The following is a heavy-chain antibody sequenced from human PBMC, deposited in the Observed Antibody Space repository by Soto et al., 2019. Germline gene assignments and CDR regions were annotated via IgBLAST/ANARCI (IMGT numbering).Heavy chain of an antibody. J-gene: IGHJ6*02. V-gene: IGHV1-46*01. CDR2: INPGGGST. D-gene: IGHD1-1*01. CDR3: ARDPPHTIIWNEDFVDDDYGMDV. CDR1: GYIFTTYF. Sequence: QVQLVQSAAEVKKPGASVKVSCKASGYIFTTYFIHWVRQAPGQGLEWMGMINPGGGSTSYAQKFQGRVTMTSDTSTATVYMALTSLRHEDTAIYYCARDPPHTIIWNEDFVDDDYGMDVWGQGTTVTVSS.